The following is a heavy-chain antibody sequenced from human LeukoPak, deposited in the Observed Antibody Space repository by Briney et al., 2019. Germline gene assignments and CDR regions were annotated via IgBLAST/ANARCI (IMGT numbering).Heavy chain of an antibody. D-gene: IGHD2-2*01. V-gene: IGHV1-2*02. CDR2: INPNSGGT. CDR3: ARGSSVVVPAATLMDV. Sequence: ASVKVSCTASGYTFTGYYMHWVRQAPGQGLEWMGWINPNSGGTNYAQKFQGRVTMTRDTSISTAYMELSRLRSDDTAVYYCARGSSVVVPAATLMDVWGKGTTVTVSS. J-gene: IGHJ6*03. CDR1: GYTFTGYY.